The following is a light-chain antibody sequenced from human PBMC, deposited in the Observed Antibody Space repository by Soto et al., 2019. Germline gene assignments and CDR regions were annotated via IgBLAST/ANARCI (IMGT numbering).Light chain of an antibody. CDR3: SSSTSSNTLV. CDR2: GVS. Sequence: QSALTQPASVSASPGQSITISCTGGKNDIGSSDYVSWYQQHPGKGPKLIIYGVSNRPSGTSDRFSGSKSGNTASLTISGLQSDDEADYYCSSSTSSNTLVFGGGTKLTVL. V-gene: IGLV2-14*01. CDR1: KNDIGSSDY. J-gene: IGLJ3*02.